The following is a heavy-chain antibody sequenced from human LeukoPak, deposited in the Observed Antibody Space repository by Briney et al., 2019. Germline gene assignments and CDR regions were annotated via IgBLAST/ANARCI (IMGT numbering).Heavy chain of an antibody. Sequence: KTGGSLRLSCAASGFTFSSYSMNWVRQAPGKGLEWVSSISSSSSYIYYADSVKGRFTISRDNAKNSLYLQMNSLRAEDTAVYYCARGATVTLDYWGQGTLVTVSS. CDR2: ISSSSSYI. D-gene: IGHD4-17*01. V-gene: IGHV3-21*01. CDR3: ARGATVTLDY. J-gene: IGHJ4*02. CDR1: GFTFSSYS.